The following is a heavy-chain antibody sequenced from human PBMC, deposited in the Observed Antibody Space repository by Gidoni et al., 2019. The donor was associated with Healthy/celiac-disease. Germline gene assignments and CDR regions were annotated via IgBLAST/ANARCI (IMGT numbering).Heavy chain of an antibody. Sequence: LEWMGWMNPNSGNTGYAQKFQGRVTMTRNTSISTAYMELSSLRSEDTAVYYCARVGGITMVVVWGQGTLVTVSS. J-gene: IGHJ4*02. CDR2: MNPNSGNT. D-gene: IGHD3-22*01. V-gene: IGHV1-8*01. CDR3: ARVGGITMVVV.